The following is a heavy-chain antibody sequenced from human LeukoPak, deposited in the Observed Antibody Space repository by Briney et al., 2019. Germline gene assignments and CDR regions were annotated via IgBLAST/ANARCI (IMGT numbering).Heavy chain of an antibody. V-gene: IGHV4-59*07. Sequence: SDTLSLTCTVSGRSISSYYWSWIRQPPGKGLEWIGYIYYSGSTNYNPSLKSRVTISVDTSKNQFSLKLSSVTAADTAVYYCARVRRPTGDAFDIWGQGTMVTVSS. J-gene: IGHJ3*02. CDR1: GRSISSYY. D-gene: IGHD3-10*01. CDR2: IYYSGST. CDR3: ARVRRPTGDAFDI.